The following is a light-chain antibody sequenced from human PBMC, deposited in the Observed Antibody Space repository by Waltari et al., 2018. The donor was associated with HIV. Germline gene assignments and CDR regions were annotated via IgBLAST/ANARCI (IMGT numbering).Light chain of an antibody. Sequence: QSALTQPASVSGSPGQSITISCTGSSSDVGGYNFVSWYQQHPGKAPRVLIYDVTTRPSGVSDPCFGSRSGDTASLTISGLQPEDEADYYCESYTSTSVWVFGGGTRLTVL. CDR3: ESYTSTSVWV. CDR1: SSDVGGYNF. J-gene: IGLJ3*02. V-gene: IGLV2-14*03. CDR2: DVT.